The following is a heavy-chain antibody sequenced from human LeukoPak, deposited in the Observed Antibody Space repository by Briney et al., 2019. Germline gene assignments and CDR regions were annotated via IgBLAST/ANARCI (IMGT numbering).Heavy chain of an antibody. CDR3: AREIYTRSWHDGFDI. J-gene: IGHJ3*02. V-gene: IGHV1-2*02. CDR2: INPNSGGT. CDR1: GYTFTDYY. Sequence: ASVKVSCKASGYTFTDYYIHWVRQAPGQGLEWMGWINPNSGGTHYAEILQDRVTMTRDTSLTTVYMELSSLRSADTAIYYCAREIYTRSWHDGFDIWAQGTMVTVSS. D-gene: IGHD6-13*01.